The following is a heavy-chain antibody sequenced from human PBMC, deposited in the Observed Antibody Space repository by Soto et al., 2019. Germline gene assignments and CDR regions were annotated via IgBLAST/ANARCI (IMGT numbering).Heavy chain of an antibody. CDR1: GGTFSSYA. CDR2: IIPIFGTA. J-gene: IGHJ5*02. D-gene: IGHD2-2*01. V-gene: IGHV1-69*01. CDR3: AKSIVVVPAAFYWFDP. Sequence: QVQLVQSGAEVQKPGSSVKVSCKASGGTFSSYAISWVRQAPGQGLEWMGGIIPIFGTANYAQKFQGRVTITADESTSTAYMELSSLRSEDTAVYSCAKSIVVVPAAFYWFDPWGQGTLVTVSS.